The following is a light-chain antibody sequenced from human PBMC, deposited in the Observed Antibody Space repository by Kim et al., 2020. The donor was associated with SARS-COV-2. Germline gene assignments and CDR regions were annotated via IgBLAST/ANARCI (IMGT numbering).Light chain of an antibody. Sequence: RPTGAVICAGHSDNVGLRGTSWRQQHQGHPPKLRSYRNNNRPLGISGRFSASRSGDTASLTITGLQPEDEADYYFSAWDRSLNAVVFGGGTQLTVL. CDR2: RNN. CDR1: SDNVGLRG. J-gene: IGLJ2*01. CDR3: SAWDRSLNAVV. V-gene: IGLV10-54*04.